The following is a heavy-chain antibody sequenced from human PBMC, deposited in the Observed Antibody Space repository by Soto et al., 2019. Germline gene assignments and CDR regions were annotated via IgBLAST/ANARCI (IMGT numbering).Heavy chain of an antibody. CDR3: FWSGYYTGMGESENYFDY. CDR1: GYSFTSYW. Sequence: GESLKISCKGSGYSFTSYWIGWVRQMPGKGLEWMGIIYPGDSDTRYSPSFQGQVTISADKSISTAYLQWSSLKASDTAMYYDFWSGYYTGMGESENYFDYWGQGTLVTVSS. V-gene: IGHV5-51*01. D-gene: IGHD3-3*01. J-gene: IGHJ4*02. CDR2: IYPGDSDT.